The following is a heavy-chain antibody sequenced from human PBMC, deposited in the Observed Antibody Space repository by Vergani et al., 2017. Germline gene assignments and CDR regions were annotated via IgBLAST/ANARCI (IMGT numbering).Heavy chain of an antibody. CDR1: GGSISSGSYY. J-gene: IGHJ5*02. CDR3: ARDGSGWYGDNWFDP. V-gene: IGHV4-61*02. CDR2: IYTSGST. Sequence: QVQLQESGPGLVKPSQTLSLTCTVSGGSISSGSYYWSWIRQPAGKGLEWIGSIYTSGSTNYNPSLKSRVTISVDTSKNQFSLKLSSVTAADTAVYYCARDGSGWYGDNWFDPWGQGTLVTVSS. D-gene: IGHD6-19*01.